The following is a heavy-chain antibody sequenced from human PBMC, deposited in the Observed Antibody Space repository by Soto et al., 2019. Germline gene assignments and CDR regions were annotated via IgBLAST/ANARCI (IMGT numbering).Heavy chain of an antibody. CDR2: ISRDGSTM. CDR1: GVTLSNFG. V-gene: IGHV3-30*03. Sequence: QVQLVESGGGVVQPGRSLRLSCAASGVTLSNFGMHWVRQAPGKGLEWVAVISRDGSTMFYADSVKGRFTISRDSSRNTLYLQMNSLRAEDTAVYHGVGGVASGYWGQGTLVTVSS. D-gene: IGHD3-16*01. CDR3: VGGVASGY. J-gene: IGHJ4*02.